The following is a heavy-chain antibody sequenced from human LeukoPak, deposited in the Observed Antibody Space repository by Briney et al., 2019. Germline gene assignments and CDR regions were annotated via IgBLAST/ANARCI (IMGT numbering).Heavy chain of an antibody. D-gene: IGHD3-16*02. J-gene: IGHJ3*02. CDR2: MNPNSGNT. V-gene: IGHV1-8*03. Sequence: ASVKVSCKASGYTFTSYDINWVRQATGQGLEWMGWMNPNSGNTGYAQKFQGRVTITRNTSISTAYMELSSLRSEDTAVYYCARDAEKYYDYVWGSYRPRAYDIWGQGTMVTVSS. CDR1: GYTFTSYD. CDR3: ARDAEKYYDYVWGSYRPRAYDI.